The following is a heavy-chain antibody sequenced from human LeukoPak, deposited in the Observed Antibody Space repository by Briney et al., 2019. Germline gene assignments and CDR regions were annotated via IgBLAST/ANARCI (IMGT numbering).Heavy chain of an antibody. V-gene: IGHV3-15*01. D-gene: IGHD3-16*01. CDR2: IRSKTDGGSI. Sequence: PGGSLRLSCAASGFTFSNAWMSWVRQAPGKGLEWVGRIRSKTDGGSIEYGAPVKGRFTISRDDSKNTLDLQMNSLTTEDTAVYYCTQGGTKAYSWGQGTLVTVSS. CDR3: TQGGTKAYS. J-gene: IGHJ4*02. CDR1: GFTFSNAW.